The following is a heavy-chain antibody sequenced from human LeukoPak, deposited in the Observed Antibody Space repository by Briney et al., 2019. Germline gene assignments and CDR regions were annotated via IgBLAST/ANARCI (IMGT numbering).Heavy chain of an antibody. V-gene: IGHV3-21*01. CDR2: ISSSSSYI. CDR3: ARDFGVVTDDAFDI. J-gene: IGHJ3*02. CDR1: GFTFSSYS. D-gene: IGHD3-3*01. Sequence: GGSLRLSCAASGFTFSSYSMNWVRQAPGKGLEWVSSISSSSSYIYYADSVKGRFTISGDNAKNSLYLQMNSLRAEDTAVYYCARDFGVVTDDAFDIWGQGTMVTVSS.